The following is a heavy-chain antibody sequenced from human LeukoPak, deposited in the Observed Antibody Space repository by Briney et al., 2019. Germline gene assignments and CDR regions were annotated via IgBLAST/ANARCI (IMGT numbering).Heavy chain of an antibody. CDR2: IRYDGSNK. V-gene: IGHV3-30*02. D-gene: IGHD3-22*01. CDR3: AKDTGTDYYDSGGYYGGFDP. J-gene: IGHJ5*02. Sequence: GGSLRLSCAASGFTFSSYGMHWVRQAPGKGLEWVAFIRYDGSNKYYADSVKGRFTISRDNSKNTLYLQMNSLRAEDTAVYYCAKDTGTDYYDSGGYYGGFDPWGQGTLVTVSS. CDR1: GFTFSSYG.